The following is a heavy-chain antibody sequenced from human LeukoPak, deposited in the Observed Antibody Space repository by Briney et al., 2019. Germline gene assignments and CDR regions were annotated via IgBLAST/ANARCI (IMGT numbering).Heavy chain of an antibody. D-gene: IGHD6-13*01. CDR1: GGSFSGYY. Sequence: PSETLSLTCAVYGGSFSGYYWSWIRQPPGKGLEWIGEINHSGSTNYNPSLKSRVTISVDTSKNQFSLKLSSVTAADTAVYYCARGNGAAAGLGIDYWGQGTLVTVSS. V-gene: IGHV4-34*01. J-gene: IGHJ4*02. CDR2: INHSGST. CDR3: ARGNGAAAGLGIDY.